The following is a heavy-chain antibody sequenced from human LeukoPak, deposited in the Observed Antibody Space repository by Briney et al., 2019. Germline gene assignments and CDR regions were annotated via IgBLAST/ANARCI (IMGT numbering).Heavy chain of an antibody. CDR3: ARDQEAFDY. CDR1: GYTFTTYA. J-gene: IGHJ4*02. Sequence: ASVKVSCKASGYTFTTYAMHWVRQAPGQRLEWMGWINTGNGNTKYSQEFQGRVTITRKTSASTAYMELSGLRSEDTAVYYCARDQEAFDYWGQGTLVTVSS. CDR2: INTGNGNT. V-gene: IGHV1-3*03.